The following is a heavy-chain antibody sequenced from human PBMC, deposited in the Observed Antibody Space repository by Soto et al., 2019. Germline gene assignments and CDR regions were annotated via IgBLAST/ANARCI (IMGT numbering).Heavy chain of an antibody. D-gene: IGHD3-22*01. V-gene: IGHV3-30-3*01. CDR3: ATYITMIVVVPPGY. J-gene: IGHJ4*02. CDR2: ISYDGSNK. CDR1: GFTFSSYA. Sequence: GGSLRLSCAASGFTFSSYAMHWVRRAPGKGLEWVAVISYDGSNKYYADSVKGRFTISRDNSKNTLYLQMNSLRAEDTAVYYCATYITMIVVVPPGYWRQGTLVTVSS.